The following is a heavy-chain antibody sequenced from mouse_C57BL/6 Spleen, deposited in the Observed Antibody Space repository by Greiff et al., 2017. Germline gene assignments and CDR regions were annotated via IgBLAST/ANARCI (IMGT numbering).Heavy chain of an antibody. CDR3: TREGGSILWYFDV. D-gene: IGHD1-1*01. Sequence: VQLQQSGAELVRPGASVTLSCKASGYTFTDYEMHWVKQTPVHGLEWIGAIDPETGGTAYNQKFKGKAILTADKSSSTAYMELRSLTSEDSAVYYCTREGGSILWYFDVWGTGTTVTVSS. CDR1: GYTFTDYE. V-gene: IGHV1-15*01. J-gene: IGHJ1*03. CDR2: IDPETGGT.